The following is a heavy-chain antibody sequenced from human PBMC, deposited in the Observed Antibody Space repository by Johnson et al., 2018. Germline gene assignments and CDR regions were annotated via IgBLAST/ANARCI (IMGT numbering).Heavy chain of an antibody. Sequence: QVQLVESGGGVVQPGRSLRLSCAASGFTFSSYGMHWVRQAPGKGLEWVAVIWYDGTNKYYADSVKGRFTISRDNSKNTLYLQMNSLRAEDTALYYCARPVDTYFYYSMDVWGQGTTVTVSS. CDR1: GFTFSSYG. J-gene: IGHJ6*02. D-gene: IGHD4-23*01. CDR3: ARPVDTYFYYSMDV. CDR2: IWYDGTNK. V-gene: IGHV3-33*01.